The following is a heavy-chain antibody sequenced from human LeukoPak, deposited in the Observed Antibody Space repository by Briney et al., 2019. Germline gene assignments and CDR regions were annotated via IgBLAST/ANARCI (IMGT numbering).Heavy chain of an antibody. CDR1: GYTFTSHD. D-gene: IGHD4-17*01. Sequence: ASVKVSCKASGYTFTSHDINWVRQATGQGLEWMGWMNPNSGNTGYAQKFQGRVTMTRNTSISTAYMELSSLRSEDTAVYYCARVFVDYGDYDWFDPWGQGTLVTVSS. J-gene: IGHJ5*02. CDR2: MNPNSGNT. V-gene: IGHV1-8*01. CDR3: ARVFVDYGDYDWFDP.